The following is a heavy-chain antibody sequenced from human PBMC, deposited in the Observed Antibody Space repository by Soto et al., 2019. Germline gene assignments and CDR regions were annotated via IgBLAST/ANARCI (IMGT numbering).Heavy chain of an antibody. V-gene: IGHV3-23*01. J-gene: IGHJ4*02. CDR2: IGGGGFDT. CDR3: ARHDDTSGYFTDFDF. Sequence: GGSLRLSCAASGFTFNTYPMSWVRQTPGKGLEWVSAIGGGGFDTYYADSVKGRFIISRDNSKNTLYLQTNRLRPADTAVYYCARHDDTSGYFTDFDFWGQGTLVTVSS. D-gene: IGHD3-22*01. CDR1: GFTFNTYP.